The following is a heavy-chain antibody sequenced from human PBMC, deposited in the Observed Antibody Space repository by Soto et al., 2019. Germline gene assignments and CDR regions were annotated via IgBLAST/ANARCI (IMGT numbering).Heavy chain of an antibody. J-gene: IGHJ6*02. D-gene: IGHD2-2*01. CDR3: ARGSGYCSSTSCSYYYYYYGMDV. Sequence: KTSETLSLTCAVSGGSISSSNWWSWVRQPPGKGLEWIGEIYHSGSTNYNPSLKSRVTISVDKSKNQFSLKLSSVTAADTAVYYCARGSGYCSSTSCSYYYYYYGMDVWGQGTTVTVSS. V-gene: IGHV4-4*02. CDR2: IYHSGST. CDR1: GGSISSSNW.